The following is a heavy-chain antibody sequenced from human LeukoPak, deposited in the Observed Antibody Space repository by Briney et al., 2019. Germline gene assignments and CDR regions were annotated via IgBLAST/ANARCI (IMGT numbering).Heavy chain of an antibody. D-gene: IGHD3-22*01. CDR1: GFTVSSIH. V-gene: IGHV3-53*01. J-gene: IGHJ3*02. CDR3: ARGGRGSAAVVAPPSFDI. CDR2: TYTGGNS. Sequence: GGSLRLSCAASGFTVSSIHMVWVRQAPGKGLEWVSVTYTGGNSYYADSVKGRFIISRDISKNTLYLQMNSLRAEDSALYYCARGGRGSAAVVAPPSFDIWGQGTMVTVSS.